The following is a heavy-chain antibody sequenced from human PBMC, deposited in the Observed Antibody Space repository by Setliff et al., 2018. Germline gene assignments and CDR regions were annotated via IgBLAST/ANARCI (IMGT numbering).Heavy chain of an antibody. CDR1: GFTLSSYW. J-gene: IGHJ6*03. D-gene: IGHD1-1*01. V-gene: IGHV3-74*01. CDR3: ARGPWKHSAYYFYYMDV. Sequence: TGGSLRLSCAASGFTLSSYWMHWVRQAPGRGLVWVSRINSDGSSTSYADSVKGRFTISRDNAKNTLYLQMNSLRAEDTAVYYCARGPWKHSAYYFYYMDVWGEGTTVTVSS. CDR2: INSDGSST.